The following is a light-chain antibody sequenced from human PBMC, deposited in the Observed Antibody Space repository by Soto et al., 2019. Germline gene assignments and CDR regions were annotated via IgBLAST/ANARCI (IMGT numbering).Light chain of an antibody. CDR3: QQYHNLWT. V-gene: IGKV3-15*01. CDR1: PGIFYY. Sequence: EIVLTQSPATLSVSPGERATLSCRASPGIFYYLAWLQHRPGPAPRLLIYRASTRATNSPARFSCSGSGTEFTLTISSLQSEDFALDYCQQYHNLWTFGQRTKVDIK. CDR2: RAS. J-gene: IGKJ1*01.